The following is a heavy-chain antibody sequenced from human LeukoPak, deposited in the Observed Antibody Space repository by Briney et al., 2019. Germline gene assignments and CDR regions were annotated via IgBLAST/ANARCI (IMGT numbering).Heavy chain of an antibody. Sequence: HPGGSLRLSCAASGFTFSSYSMNWVRQAPGKGLEWVSYISSSSSTIYYADSVKGRFTISRDNAKNSLYLQMNSLRAEDTAVYYCASVLGGLAAAQLPDVGYYYYGMDVWGQGTTVTVSS. CDR1: GFTFSSYS. D-gene: IGHD6-13*01. V-gene: IGHV3-48*01. CDR3: ASVLGGLAAAQLPDVGYYYYGMDV. J-gene: IGHJ6*02. CDR2: ISSSSSTI.